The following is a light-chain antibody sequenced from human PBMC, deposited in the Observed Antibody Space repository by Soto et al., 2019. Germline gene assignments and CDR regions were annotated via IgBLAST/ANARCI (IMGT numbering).Light chain of an antibody. Sequence: DIQMTQSPSSLSASVGDRVTITCQASHDIRNYLNWYQQKPGQAPRLLIHDASRLQTGVPSRFSGSGSGTDFILTITSLQPDDIATYHCQQYYNLPLTFGGGTKVEI. J-gene: IGKJ4*01. CDR3: QQYYNLPLT. V-gene: IGKV1-33*01. CDR2: DAS. CDR1: HDIRNY.